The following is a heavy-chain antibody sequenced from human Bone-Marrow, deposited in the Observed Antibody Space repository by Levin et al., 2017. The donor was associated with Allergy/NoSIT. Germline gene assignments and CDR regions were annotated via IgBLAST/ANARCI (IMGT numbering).Heavy chain of an antibody. CDR1: GFTVSSNY. CDR3: ARGWFGELLSH. J-gene: IGHJ4*02. D-gene: IGHD3-10*01. Sequence: LSLTCAASGFTVSSNYMSWVRQAPGKGPEWVSVIYSGGSTYYADSVKGRFTISRDNSKNTLYLQMNSLRAEDTAVYYCARGWFGELLSHWGQGPLVTVSS. V-gene: IGHV3-53*01. CDR2: IYSGGST.